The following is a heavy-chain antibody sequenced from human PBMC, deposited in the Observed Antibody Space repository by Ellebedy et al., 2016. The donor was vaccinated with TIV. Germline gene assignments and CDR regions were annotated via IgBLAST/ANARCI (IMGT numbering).Heavy chain of an antibody. Sequence: GESLKISCAASGFTFSSYAMSWVRQAPGKGLEWVSDIRGGGGSANYADSVKGRFTVSRDNSKNTLYLQMNSLRAEDTALYYCAKARGFNYGGFDYWGQGTLVTVSS. CDR2: IRGGGGSA. V-gene: IGHV3-23*01. J-gene: IGHJ4*02. CDR1: GFTFSSYA. CDR3: AKARGFNYGGFDY. D-gene: IGHD5-18*01.